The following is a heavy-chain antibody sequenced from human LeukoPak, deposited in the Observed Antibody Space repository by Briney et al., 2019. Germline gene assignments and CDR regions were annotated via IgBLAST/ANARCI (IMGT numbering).Heavy chain of an antibody. CDR3: AELGITMIGGV. V-gene: IGHV3-74*01. J-gene: IGHJ6*04. Sequence: SCKASGYTFTGYYMHWVRQAPGKGLVWVSRINSDGSSTSYADSVKGRFTISRDNAKNSLYLQMNSLRAEDTAVYYCAELGITMIGGVWGKGTTVTISS. CDR2: INSDGSST. D-gene: IGHD3-10*02. CDR1: GYTFTGYY.